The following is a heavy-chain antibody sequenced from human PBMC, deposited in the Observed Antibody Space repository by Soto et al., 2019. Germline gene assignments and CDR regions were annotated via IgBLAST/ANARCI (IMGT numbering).Heavy chain of an antibody. CDR1: GFTFSSYG. CDR2: ISYDGSNK. CDR3: AKDGYCSSTSCYPYYYYYGMDV. D-gene: IGHD2-2*03. V-gene: IGHV3-30*18. J-gene: IGHJ6*02. Sequence: GSLRLSCAASGFTFSSYGMHWVRQAPGKGLEWVAVISYDGSNKYYADSVKGRFTISRDNSKNTLYLQMNSLRAEDTAVYYCAKDGYCSSTSCYPYYYYYGMDVWGQVTTVTVSS.